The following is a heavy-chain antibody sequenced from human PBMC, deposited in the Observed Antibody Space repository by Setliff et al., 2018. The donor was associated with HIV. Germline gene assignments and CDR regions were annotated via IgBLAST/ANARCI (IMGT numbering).Heavy chain of an antibody. J-gene: IGHJ3*02. CDR3: ARDRPPSTVGMLGAFDR. V-gene: IGHV4-59*01. Sequence: KSSETLSLTCTVSRGSISRYYWSWIRQPPGKGLEWIGYIYYTGTTNYNPSLKSRVTMSVDTSKNQLSMKLSSLTAADTAVYYCARDRPPSTVGMLGAFDRWGQGTMVTVSS. CDR2: IYYTGTT. D-gene: IGHD4-17*01. CDR1: RGSISRYY.